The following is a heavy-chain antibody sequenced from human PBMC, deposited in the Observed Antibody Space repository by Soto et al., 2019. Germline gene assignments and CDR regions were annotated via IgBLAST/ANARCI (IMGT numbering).Heavy chain of an antibody. CDR1: GISVSRYG. CDR2: IWHDGSNK. V-gene: IGHV3-33*01. Sequence: VQLVDSGADVAHPGRALRLPCAASGISVSRYGMHWVRQAQGKGREWVGVIWHDGSNKDYADSVKGRFTISRDNSENTLYLQMNSLRAEDTAVYYCARDSRSGWYYFDYWGQGTLVTVSS. D-gene: IGHD6-19*01. CDR3: ARDSRSGWYYFDY. J-gene: IGHJ4*02.